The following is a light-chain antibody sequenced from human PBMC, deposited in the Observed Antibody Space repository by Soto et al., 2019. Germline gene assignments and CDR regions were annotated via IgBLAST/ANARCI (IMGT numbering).Light chain of an antibody. V-gene: IGLV2-23*01. CDR3: CSYAGSSTPDV. CDR1: SSDVGSYNL. CDR2: EGS. Sequence: QSALTQPASVSGSPGQSITISCTGTSSDVGSYNLVSWYQQHPGKAPKLMIYEGSKRPSGVSNRFSGSKSGNTASLTISGLQAEDEADYYCCSYAGSSTPDVFGTGTKVTVL. J-gene: IGLJ1*01.